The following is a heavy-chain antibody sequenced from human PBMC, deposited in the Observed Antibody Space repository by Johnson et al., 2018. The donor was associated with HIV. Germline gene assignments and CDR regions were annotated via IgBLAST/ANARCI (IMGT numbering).Heavy chain of an antibody. CDR2: INSEGSST. CDR3: ARDPLLHGSTFDM. V-gene: IGHV3-74*01. D-gene: IGHD3-10*01. CDR1: GFTFSSYA. Sequence: VHLVESGGGLVQPGGSLRLSCAASGFTFSSYAMSWVRQAPGNGLVWVSHINSEGSSTTYADSVKGRFTISRDNAKNTLYLQMNSLRAEDTAVYYCARDPLLHGSTFDMWGPGTMVTVSS. J-gene: IGHJ3*02.